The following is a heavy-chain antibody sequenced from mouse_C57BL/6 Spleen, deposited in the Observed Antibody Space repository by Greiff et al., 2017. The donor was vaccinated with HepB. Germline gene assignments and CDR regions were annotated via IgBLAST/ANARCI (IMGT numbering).Heavy chain of an antibody. V-gene: IGHV1-64*01. CDR2: IHPNSGST. CDR3: ARGYYSKDWYFDV. D-gene: IGHD2-5*01. J-gene: IGHJ1*03. Sequence: QVQLQQPGAELVKPGASVKLSCKASGYTFTSYWMHWVKQRPGQGLEWIGMIHPNSGSTNYNEKFKSKATLTVDKSSSTAYMQLSSLTSEDSAVYYCARGYYSKDWYFDVWGTGTTVTVSS. CDR1: GYTFTSYW.